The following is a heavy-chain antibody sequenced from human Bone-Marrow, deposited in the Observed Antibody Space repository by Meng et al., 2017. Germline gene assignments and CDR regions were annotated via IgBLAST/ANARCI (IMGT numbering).Heavy chain of an antibody. CDR1: GFTLSSYW. V-gene: IGHV3-7*01. Sequence: GESLKTSCAASGFTLSSYWMSWVRQAPGKGLEWVANIKQDGSEKYYVDSVKGRLTMSRDNAKNSLYLQMNSLRAEDTAVYYCARDRGYYDSSGYYGDDAFDIWGQGTMVTVSS. CDR2: IKQDGSEK. D-gene: IGHD3-22*01. J-gene: IGHJ3*02. CDR3: ARDRGYYDSSGYYGDDAFDI.